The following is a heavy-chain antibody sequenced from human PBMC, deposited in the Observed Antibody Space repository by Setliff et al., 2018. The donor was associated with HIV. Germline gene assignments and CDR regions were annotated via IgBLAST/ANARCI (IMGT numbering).Heavy chain of an antibody. CDR3: ARQNYDGNSWDI. Sequence: ASVKVSCKASGYTFRNFGISWVRQAPGQGLEWMGRISGDSGNIKYAVKTQGRVTLTVDTSTTTAYMELRSLRSDDTAVYYCARQNYDGNSWDIWGQGTMVTVSS. V-gene: IGHV1-18*01. J-gene: IGHJ3*02. CDR2: ISGDSGNI. CDR1: GYTFRNFG. D-gene: IGHD5-12*01.